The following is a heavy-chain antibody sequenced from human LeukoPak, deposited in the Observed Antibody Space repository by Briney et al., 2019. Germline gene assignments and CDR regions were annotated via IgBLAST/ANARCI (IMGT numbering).Heavy chain of an antibody. J-gene: IGHJ4*02. CDR3: ARGGYYYDSSGYSNY. CDR2: IYPGDSDT. Sequence: GESLQISCQGSGYSFTSYWIGWVRQMPGKGLEWMGIIYPGDSDTRYSPSFQGQVTISADKSISTAYLQWSSLKASDTAMYYCARGGYYYDSSGYSNYWGQGTLVTVSS. V-gene: IGHV5-51*01. D-gene: IGHD3-22*01. CDR1: GYSFTSYW.